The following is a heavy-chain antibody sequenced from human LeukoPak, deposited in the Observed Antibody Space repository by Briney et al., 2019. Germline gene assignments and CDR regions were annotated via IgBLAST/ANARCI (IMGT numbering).Heavy chain of an antibody. CDR1: GGTFSSYA. V-gene: IGHV1-69*13. CDR2: IIPIFGTA. D-gene: IGHD2-15*01. Sequence: GASVKVSCKASGGTFSSYAISWVRQAPGQGLEWMGGIIPIFGTANYAQKFQGRVTITADESTSTAYMELSSLRSEDTAVYYCARAPHLLDPFDYWGQGTLVTVSS. CDR3: ARAPHLLDPFDY. J-gene: IGHJ4*02.